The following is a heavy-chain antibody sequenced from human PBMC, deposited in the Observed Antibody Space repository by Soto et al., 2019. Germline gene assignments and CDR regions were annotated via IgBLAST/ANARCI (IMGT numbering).Heavy chain of an antibody. CDR2: IWDDGNKK. Sequence: QVQLVESGGDVVQPGRSLRLSCAASGFTFSHYGLHWVRQTPGKGLEWVAVIWDDGNKKFYADSVKGRFTISRDNSENMLYLQMNSLSAEDTAVYFCVRWGNAAGAFDIWGQGTMVTVFS. CDR1: GFTFSHYG. CDR3: VRWGNAAGAFDI. D-gene: IGHD3-16*01. V-gene: IGHV3-33*01. J-gene: IGHJ3*02.